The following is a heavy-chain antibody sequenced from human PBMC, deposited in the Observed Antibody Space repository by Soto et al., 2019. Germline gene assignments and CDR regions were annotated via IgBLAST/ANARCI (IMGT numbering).Heavy chain of an antibody. V-gene: IGHV1-18*01. D-gene: IGHD2-2*01. J-gene: IGHJ4*02. Sequence: ASVKVSCKASGYTFTSHGVSWLRQAPGQGLEWLGWISTYSGIRNYARKFQDRVTMGSDTSASTVYMELRSLTSNDTAMYYCARDPSTSRFDYWGQGTLVTVSS. CDR2: ISTYSGIR. CDR3: ARDPSTSRFDY. CDR1: GYTFTSHG.